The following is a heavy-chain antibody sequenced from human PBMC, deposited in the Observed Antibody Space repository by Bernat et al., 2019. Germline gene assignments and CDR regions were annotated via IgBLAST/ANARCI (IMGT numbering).Heavy chain of an antibody. CDR1: GYPFSTYA. D-gene: IGHD6-13*01. CDR2: ISGSGGSA. Sequence: EMQLVESGGGLVQPGGSLRLSCAASGYPFSTYALIWVRQAPGKGLEFVSTISGSGGSAYYEDSVKGRFTISRDNSRNTLSLQMNSLRAEDTALYYCAKCGYSLGVRDAFDLWGQGTMVTVSS. V-gene: IGHV3-23*04. J-gene: IGHJ3*01. CDR3: AKCGYSLGVRDAFDL.